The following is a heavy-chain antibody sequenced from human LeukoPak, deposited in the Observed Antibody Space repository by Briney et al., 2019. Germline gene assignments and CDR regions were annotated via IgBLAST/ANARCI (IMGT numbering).Heavy chain of an antibody. Sequence: SETLSLTCAVYGWSFKDYYWNWVRQPPGKGLEWIGEINARGATNYNPSLKSRVTISVDSSKNQFSLTLTSMIAADTAIYYCARGQVPAARGYNWFDPWGQGTLVTVSS. D-gene: IGHD2-2*01. V-gene: IGHV4-34*01. CDR3: ARGQVPAARGYNWFDP. J-gene: IGHJ5*02. CDR2: INARGAT. CDR1: GWSFKDYY.